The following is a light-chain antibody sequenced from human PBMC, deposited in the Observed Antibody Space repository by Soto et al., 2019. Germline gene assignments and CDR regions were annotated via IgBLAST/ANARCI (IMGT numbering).Light chain of an antibody. CDR3: QQRSNWLT. CDR1: QSVKTF. V-gene: IGKV3-11*01. CDR2: DAS. J-gene: IGKJ4*01. Sequence: EIVLTQSPATLSLSPGERATLSCRASQSVKTFLVWYQQKAGQAPRLLIYDASNRATGIPARFSGSGSGTDFTLTISSLEPEDFAVYYCQQRSNWLTFGGGTKLDIK.